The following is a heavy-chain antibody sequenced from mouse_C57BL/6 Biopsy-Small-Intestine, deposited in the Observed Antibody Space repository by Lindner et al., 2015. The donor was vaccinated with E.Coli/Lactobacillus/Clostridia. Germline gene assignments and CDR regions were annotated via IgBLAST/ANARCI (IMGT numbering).Heavy chain of an antibody. CDR2: IRSKTNNYAT. CDR1: RFNFNSYA. CDR3: VRQGGYSYGVSPFDY. J-gene: IGHJ2*01. D-gene: IGHD1-1*01. V-gene: IGHV10-1*01. Sequence: VQLQESGGGLVQPKGSLQLSCAASRFNFNSYAMNWVRQAPGKGLEWFARIRSKTNNYATYYADSVKDRFTISRDDSESMLYLQMNNLKTEDTAMYYCVRQGGYSYGVSPFDYWGQGTTLTVSS.